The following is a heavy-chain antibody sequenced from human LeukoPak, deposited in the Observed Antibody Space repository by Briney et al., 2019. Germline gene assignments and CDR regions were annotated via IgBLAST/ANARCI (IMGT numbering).Heavy chain of an antibody. CDR1: GGSFSGYY. J-gene: IGHJ4*02. CDR2: INHSGST. Sequence: SETLSLTCAVYGGSFSGYYWSWIRQPPGKGLEWIGEINHSGSTNYNPSLKSRVTISVDTSKNQFSLKLSSVTAADTAVYYCARYSGYDWAFDYWGQGTLVTVSS. CDR3: ARYSGYDWAFDY. V-gene: IGHV4-34*01. D-gene: IGHD5-12*01.